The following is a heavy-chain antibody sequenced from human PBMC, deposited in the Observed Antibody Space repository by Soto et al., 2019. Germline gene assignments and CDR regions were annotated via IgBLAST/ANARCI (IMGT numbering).Heavy chain of an antibody. CDR3: ARGRILSKEDSGYYFDY. J-gene: IGHJ4*02. CDR2: IIPIFGTA. V-gene: IGHV1-69*01. D-gene: IGHD2-15*01. CDR1: GGTFSSYA. Sequence: QVQLVQSGAEVKKPGSSVKVSCKASGGTFSSYAISWVRQAPGQGLEWMGGIIPIFGTANYAQKFQGRVTINEEESTRKAYMELSSLISEDTAVYYCARGRILSKEDSGYYFDYGGQGTLVTVSS.